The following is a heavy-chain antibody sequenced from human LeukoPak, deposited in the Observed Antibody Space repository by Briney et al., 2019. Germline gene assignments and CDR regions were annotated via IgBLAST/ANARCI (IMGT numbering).Heavy chain of an antibody. CDR3: ARHDYLDRPGREYYFDY. J-gene: IGHJ4*02. CDR2: IYHSGST. D-gene: IGHD4-11*01. CDR1: GGSISSSSYY. Sequence: KPSETLSLTCTVSGGSISSSSYYWGWIRQPPGKGLEWIGSIYHSGSTYYNPSLKSRVTISVDTSKNQFSLKLSSVTAADTAVYYCARHDYLDRPGREYYFDYWGQGTLVTVSS. V-gene: IGHV4-39*01.